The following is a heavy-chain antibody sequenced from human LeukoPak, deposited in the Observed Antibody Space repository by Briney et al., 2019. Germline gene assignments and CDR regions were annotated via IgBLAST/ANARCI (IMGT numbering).Heavy chain of an antibody. CDR3: SRSLNF. J-gene: IGHJ4*02. Sequence: GGSLRLSCATSGFTFSRSWMDWVRQAPGKGLEWVANIKEDGNETHYVDSAKGRFTISRDNAKNSLFLQVDNLRVEDTAIYYCSRSLNFWGQGTLVTVSP. CDR2: IKEDGNET. CDR1: GFTFSRSW. V-gene: IGHV3-7*01.